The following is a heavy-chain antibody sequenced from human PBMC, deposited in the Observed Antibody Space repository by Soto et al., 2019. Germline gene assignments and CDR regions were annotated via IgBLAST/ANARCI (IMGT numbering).Heavy chain of an antibody. CDR2: IIPILGIA. V-gene: IGHV1-69*02. J-gene: IGHJ5*02. D-gene: IGHD5-12*01. CDR3: ARFVDIVATTGDNANWFDP. Sequence: QVQLVQSGAEVKKPGSSVKVSCKASGGTFSSYTISWVRQAPGQGLEWMGRIIPILGIANYAQKFQGRVTITADKSTSTAYMELSSLRSEDTAVYYCARFVDIVATTGDNANWFDPWGQGTLVTVSS. CDR1: GGTFSSYT.